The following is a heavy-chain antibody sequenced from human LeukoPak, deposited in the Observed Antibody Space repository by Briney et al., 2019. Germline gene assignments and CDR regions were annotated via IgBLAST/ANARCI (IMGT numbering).Heavy chain of an antibody. CDR3: ARDIRTVGATLYFDY. J-gene: IGHJ4*02. Sequence: SETLSLTCAVSGASVTTYYWSWIRQSPGKELEWIANVHSSGSTFYNPSLKSRATISIDTSKNQFSLKLTSVTTADTAVYYCARDIRTVGATLYFDYWGQGTLLTVSS. D-gene: IGHD1-26*01. CDR1: GASVTTYY. CDR2: VHSSGST. V-gene: IGHV4-59*02.